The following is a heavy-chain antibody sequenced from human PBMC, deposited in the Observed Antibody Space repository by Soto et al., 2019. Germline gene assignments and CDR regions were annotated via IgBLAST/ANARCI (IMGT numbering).Heavy chain of an antibody. D-gene: IGHD1-26*01. V-gene: IGHV5-51*01. J-gene: IGHJ4*02. CDR2: IYPGDSDT. Sequence: GESLKISCKGSGYDFTTYWIGWVRQMPGKGLEWMGIIYPGDSDTRYSPSFEGQVTISADKSITTAYLQWSSLKASDTAMFYCARGEVGATWYFDYWGQGTLVTVSS. CDR1: GYDFTTYW. CDR3: ARGEVGATWYFDY.